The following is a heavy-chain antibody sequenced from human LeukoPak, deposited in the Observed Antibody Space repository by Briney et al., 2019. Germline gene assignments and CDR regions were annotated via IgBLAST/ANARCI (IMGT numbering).Heavy chain of an antibody. Sequence: SGTLSLTCAVFGGSISSSNWWSWVRQPPGKGLEWIGEIYHSGSTNYNPSLKSRVTISVDKSKNQFSLKLSSVTAADTAVYYCARLEPPSRYFDWFTAEYFQHWGQGTLVTVSS. CDR2: IYHSGST. CDR1: GGSISSSNW. D-gene: IGHD3-9*01. V-gene: IGHV4-4*02. J-gene: IGHJ1*01. CDR3: ARLEPPSRYFDWFTAEYFQH.